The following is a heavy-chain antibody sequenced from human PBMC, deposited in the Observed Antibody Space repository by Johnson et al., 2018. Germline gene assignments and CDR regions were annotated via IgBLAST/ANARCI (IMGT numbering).Heavy chain of an antibody. J-gene: IGHJ3*02. CDR2: ISYDGSNK. CDR1: GFTFSSYG. V-gene: IGHV3-30*03. CDR3: ARGGYYDRSGYYGVAFDI. D-gene: IGHD3-22*01. Sequence: QVQLVQSGGGVVQPGRSLRLSCAASGFTFSSYGMHWVRQAPGKGLEWVAVISYDGSNKYYADSVKGRFTISRDNSKTTLYLQMKRLRAEDTAVDDCARGGYYDRSGYYGVAFDIWGQGTMVTVSS.